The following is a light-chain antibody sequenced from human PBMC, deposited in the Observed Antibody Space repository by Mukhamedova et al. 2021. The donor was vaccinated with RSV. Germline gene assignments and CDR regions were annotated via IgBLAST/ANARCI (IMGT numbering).Light chain of an antibody. V-gene: IGKV1-5*03. CDR2: KAS. CDR1: QSISSW. Sequence: GDRVTITCRASQSISSWLAWYQQKPGKAPKLLIYKASSLESGVPSRFSGSGSGTEFTLTISSLQPDDFATYYCQQYNSYPIFTFGP. CDR3: QQYNSYPIFT. J-gene: IGKJ3*01.